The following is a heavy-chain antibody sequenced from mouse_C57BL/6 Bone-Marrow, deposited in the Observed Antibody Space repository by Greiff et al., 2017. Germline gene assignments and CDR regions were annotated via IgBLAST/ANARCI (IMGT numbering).Heavy chain of an antibody. V-gene: IGHV1-7*01. CDR2: INPSSGYT. CDR3: EKCGNSGYFDY. J-gene: IGHJ2*01. CDR1: GYTFTSYW. D-gene: IGHD4-1*01. Sequence: VQLQQSGAELAKPGASVKLSCKASGYTFTSYWMHWVKQRPGQCLEWIGYINPSSGYTKYNQKFKDKATLTADKSSSTAYMQLSSLTYENSAVYYCEKCGNSGYFDYWGRGHALTVSS.